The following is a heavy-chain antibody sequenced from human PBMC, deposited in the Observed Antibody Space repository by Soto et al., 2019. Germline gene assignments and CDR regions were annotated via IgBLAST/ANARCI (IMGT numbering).Heavy chain of an antibody. CDR2: ISYDGSNK. V-gene: IGHV3-30*18. J-gene: IGHJ4*02. Sequence: QVQLVESGGGVVQPGRSLRLSCAASGFTFSSYGMHWVRQAPGKGLEWVAVISYDGSNKYYADSVKGRFTISRDNSKNTLYLQMNRLRAEDTAVDYCAKPPWGGGGYFVFWGEGPLVTVSS. CDR1: GFTFSSYG. CDR3: AKPPWGGGGYFVF. D-gene: IGHD3-16*01.